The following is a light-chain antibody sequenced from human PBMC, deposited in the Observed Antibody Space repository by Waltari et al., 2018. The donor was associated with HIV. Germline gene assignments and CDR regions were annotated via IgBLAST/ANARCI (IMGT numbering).Light chain of an antibody. V-gene: IGLV1-44*01. CDR3: ATWDDSLNGWV. J-gene: IGLJ3*02. CDR2: SND. CDR1: SSNIGSNP. Sequence: QSVLTQPPSASGTPGQRVTLSCSGSSSNIGSNPVSWYHQVPGTAPKVLIYSNDDRPSGVPDRFSGSKSGTSASLAISGLQSEDEADYYCATWDDSLNGWVFGGGTKVTVL.